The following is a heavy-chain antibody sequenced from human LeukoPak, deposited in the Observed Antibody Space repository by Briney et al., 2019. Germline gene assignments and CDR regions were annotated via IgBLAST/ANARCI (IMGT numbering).Heavy chain of an antibody. CDR3: ARDSSGYQGWFDP. V-gene: IGHV4-34*01. CDR1: GGSFSGYY. Sequence: SETLSLTCAVYGGSFSGYYWSWIRQPPGKGLEWIGEINHSGSTNYNPSLKSRVTISVDTSKNQFSLKLSSVTAADTAVYYCARDSSGYQGWFDPWGQGTLVTVSS. CDR2: INHSGST. J-gene: IGHJ5*02. D-gene: IGHD3-22*01.